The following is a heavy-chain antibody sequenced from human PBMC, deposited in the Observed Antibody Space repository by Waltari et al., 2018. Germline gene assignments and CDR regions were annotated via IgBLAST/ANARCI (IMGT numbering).Heavy chain of an antibody. V-gene: IGHV4-38-2*02. D-gene: IGHD4-4*01. CDR3: ALAATVAGLFDY. J-gene: IGHJ4*02. CDR1: GYSISSGYY. CDR2: IYHSGST. Sequence: QVQLQESGPGLVKPSETLSLTCTVSGYSISSGYYWGWIRQPPGKGLEWIGSIYHSGSTYYNPSLKSRVTISVDTSKNQFSLKLSSVTAADTAVYYCALAATVAGLFDYWGQGTLVTVSS.